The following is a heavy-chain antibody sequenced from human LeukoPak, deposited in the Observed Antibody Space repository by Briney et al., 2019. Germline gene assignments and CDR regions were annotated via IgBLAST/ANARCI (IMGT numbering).Heavy chain of an antibody. D-gene: IGHD5-18*01. V-gene: IGHV4-61*05. CDR3: ARGTAMVFFDY. Sequence: SETLSLTCTVSGGSISSSSYYWGWIRQPPGKGLEWIGYIYYSGSTNYNPSLKSRVTISVDTSKNQFSLKLSSVTAADTAVYYCARGTAMVFFDYWGQGTLVTVSS. CDR1: GGSISSSSYY. CDR2: IYYSGST. J-gene: IGHJ4*02.